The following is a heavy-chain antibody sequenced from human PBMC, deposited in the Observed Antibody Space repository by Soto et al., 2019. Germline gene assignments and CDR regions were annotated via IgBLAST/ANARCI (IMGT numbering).Heavy chain of an antibody. Sequence: EVLLVESGGGLVKPGGSLRLSCEGTGFIFKNAWMNWVRQAPGKGLEWVGRIKDESNGGTTAYAAPVNGRFIISRDDSKGTFDLQMNSLKSDDTAVYYCVVDDCDGACVPSRPSDGSFDYWGQGTPVTVS. CDR1: GFIFKNAW. CDR2: IKDESNGGTT. V-gene: IGHV3-15*07. D-gene: IGHD2-21*02. CDR3: VVDDCDGACVPSRPSDGSFDY. J-gene: IGHJ4*02.